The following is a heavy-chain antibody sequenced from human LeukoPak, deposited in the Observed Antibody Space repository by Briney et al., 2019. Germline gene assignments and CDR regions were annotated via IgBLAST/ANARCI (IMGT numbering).Heavy chain of an antibody. D-gene: IGHD2-2*02. V-gene: IGHV1-8*01. CDR2: MNPNSGNT. J-gene: IGHJ4*02. Sequence: ASVKVSCKTSGYTFTSYDINWVRQATGQGLEWMGWMNPNSGNTGYAQKFQGRVTMTRNTSISTAYMELSSLRSEDTAVYYCATGRYCSSTSCCTWDYWGQGTLVTVSS. CDR1: GYTFTSYD. CDR3: ATGRYCSSTSCCTWDY.